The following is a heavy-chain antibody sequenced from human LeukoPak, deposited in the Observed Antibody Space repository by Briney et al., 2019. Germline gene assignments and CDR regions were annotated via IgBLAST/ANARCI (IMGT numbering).Heavy chain of an antibody. D-gene: IGHD3-10*01. CDR2: ISGGGGTT. V-gene: IGHV3-23*01. CDR3: AKEPHYYGSGSYLDH. CDR1: GFTFTSYA. J-gene: IGHJ4*02. Sequence: GGSLRLSCAASGFTFTSYAMSWVRQAPGKGLEWVSAISGGGGTTYFADSVKGRFTISRDNSNNTLYLQMNSLRVEDTAVYYCAKEPHYYGSGSYLDHWGQGTLVTVSS.